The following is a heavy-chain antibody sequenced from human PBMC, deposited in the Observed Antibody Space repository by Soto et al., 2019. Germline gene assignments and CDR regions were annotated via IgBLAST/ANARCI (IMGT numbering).Heavy chain of an antibody. CDR2: TYYRSKWYN. CDR1: GDSVSSNSAA. D-gene: IGHD3-3*01. J-gene: IGHJ5*02. CDR3: ARGPYYDFWSGTNNWFDP. V-gene: IGHV6-1*01. Sequence: SQTLSLTCAISGDSVSSNSAAWNWIRQSPSRGLEWLGRTYYRSKWYNDYAVSVKSRITINPDTSKNQFSLQLNSVTPEDTAVYYCARGPYYDFWSGTNNWFDPWGQGTLVTVSS.